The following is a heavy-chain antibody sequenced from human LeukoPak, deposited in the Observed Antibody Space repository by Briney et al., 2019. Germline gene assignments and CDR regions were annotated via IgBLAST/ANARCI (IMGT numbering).Heavy chain of an antibody. CDR1: GFTVSFNY. J-gene: IGHJ6*03. V-gene: IGHV3-66*02. D-gene: IGHD3-3*01. Sequence: GGSLRLSXAASGFTVSFNYMSWVRQAPGKGLEWVSVIYSGGSIYYADSVKGRFTISRDNSKNTLYLQMNSLRAEDTAVYYCARGEDLDFWSGSPMDVWGKGTTVTVSS. CDR3: ARGEDLDFWSGSPMDV. CDR2: IYSGGSI.